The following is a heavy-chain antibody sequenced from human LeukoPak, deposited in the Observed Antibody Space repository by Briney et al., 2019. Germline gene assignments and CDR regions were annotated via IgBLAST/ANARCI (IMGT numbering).Heavy chain of an antibody. Sequence: GGSLRLSCVASGFNFSDYYMNWIRQSPGKGLEWISYMSSRSGIIYYADSVKGRFTISRDNARNSLYLQMNSLRVDDTAVYYCAGGLLEAQGWLQWLGTVYSMDVWGQGTPVTVSS. V-gene: IGHV3-11*01. CDR1: GFNFSDYY. CDR3: AGGLLEAQGWLQWLGTVYSMDV. J-gene: IGHJ6*02. CDR2: MSSRSGII. D-gene: IGHD5-24*01.